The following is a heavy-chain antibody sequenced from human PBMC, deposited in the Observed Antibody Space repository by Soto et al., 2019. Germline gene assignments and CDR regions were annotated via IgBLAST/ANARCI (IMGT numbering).Heavy chain of an antibody. D-gene: IGHD6-13*01. CDR2: INPNSGDT. V-gene: IGHV1-2*02. CDR3: ASAGRSGASSSWYDY. CDR1: GYTFTGYY. J-gene: IGHJ4*02. Sequence: GASVKVSCKASGYTFTGYYMHWVRQAPVQGLEWMGWINPNSGDTNYAQKFQGRVTMTGDTSISTAYMELSRLRSDDTAVYYCASAGRSGASSSWYDYWGQGTLVTVSS.